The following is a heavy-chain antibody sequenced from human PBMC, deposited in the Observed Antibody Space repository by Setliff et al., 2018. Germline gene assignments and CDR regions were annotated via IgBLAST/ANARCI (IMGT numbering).Heavy chain of an antibody. CDR2: VRKKANSYST. D-gene: IGHD2-2*01. V-gene: IGHV3-72*01. CDR1: GFSFSDHY. J-gene: IGHJ4*02. Sequence: GGSLRLSCAASGFSFSDHYMDWVRQAPGKGLEWIGRVRKKANSYSTEVAASVKGRFTISRDDSKTSLYLQMSNLRIEDTAIYYCARASTSYHFDYWGQGTLGTVSS. CDR3: ARASTSYHFDY.